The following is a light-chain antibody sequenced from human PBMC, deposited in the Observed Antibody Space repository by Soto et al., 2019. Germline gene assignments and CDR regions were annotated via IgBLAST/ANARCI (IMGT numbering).Light chain of an antibody. J-gene: IGLJ1*01. CDR1: SSDVGGYNY. CDR3: SSYTSSSTYV. V-gene: IGLV2-14*01. CDR2: DVS. Sequence: QSVLTQPASVSGSPGQSIPLSCTGTSSDVGGYNYVSWYQQHPGKAPKLMIYDVSNRPSGVSNRFSGSKSGNTASLTISGLQAEDEADYYCSSYTSSSTYVFGTGTKVTVL.